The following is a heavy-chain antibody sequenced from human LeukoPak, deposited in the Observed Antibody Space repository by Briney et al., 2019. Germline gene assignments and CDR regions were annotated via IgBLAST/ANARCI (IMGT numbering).Heavy chain of an antibody. D-gene: IGHD3-9*01. J-gene: IGHJ6*03. CDR1: GFTFSSYA. V-gene: IGHV3-30-3*01. Sequence: GESLRLSCAASGFTFSSYAMHWVRQAPGKGLEWVAVISYDGSNKYYADSVKGRFTISRDNSKNTLYLQMNSLRAEDTAVYYCARVGRKDWLVYYYYYMDVWGKGTTVTVSS. CDR2: ISYDGSNK. CDR3: ARVGRKDWLVYYYYYMDV.